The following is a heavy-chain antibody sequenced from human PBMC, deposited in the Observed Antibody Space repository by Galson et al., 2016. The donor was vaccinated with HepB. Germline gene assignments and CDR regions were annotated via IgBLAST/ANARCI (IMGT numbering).Heavy chain of an antibody. CDR3: AREIDGAFDY. J-gene: IGHJ4*02. CDR2: IYSGGSI. Sequence: SLRLSCAASGFTVSRNYMSWVRQAPGEGLEWVSVIYSGGSIYYADSVKGRFTISRDNFKDTLYLQMNSLRAEDTAVYYCAREIDGAFDYWGQGTLVTVSS. CDR1: GFTVSRNY. V-gene: IGHV3-53*01. D-gene: IGHD5-24*01.